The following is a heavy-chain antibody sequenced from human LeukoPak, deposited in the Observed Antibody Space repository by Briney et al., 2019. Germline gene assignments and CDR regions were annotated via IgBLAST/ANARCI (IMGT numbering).Heavy chain of an antibody. CDR1: GFTFSSYG. V-gene: IGHV3-33*01. CDR2: IWYDGSNK. Sequence: GGSLRLSCAASGFTFSSYGMHWVRQAPGKGLEWVAVIWYDGSNKYYGDSVKGRFTISRDNAKNSLYLQMNSLRAEDTAVYYCARRYCSGGSCYVYYFDYWGQGTLVTVSS. J-gene: IGHJ4*02. D-gene: IGHD2-15*01. CDR3: ARRYCSGGSCYVYYFDY.